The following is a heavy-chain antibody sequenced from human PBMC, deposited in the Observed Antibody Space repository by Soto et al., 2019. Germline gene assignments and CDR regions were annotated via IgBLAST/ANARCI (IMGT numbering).Heavy chain of an antibody. CDR3: VRGASYANYFDS. CDR2: INSDGSST. V-gene: IGHV3-74*01. J-gene: IGHJ4*02. Sequence: EVQLVESGGGLVQPGGSLRLSCAASGFTFSSYWMHWVRQVPGKGLVWVSRINSDGSSTYYADSVKGRVTISRDNAKNTLYLQVDSLTAEDTAVYLCVRGASYANYFDSWGQGTLVTVSS. CDR1: GFTFSSYW.